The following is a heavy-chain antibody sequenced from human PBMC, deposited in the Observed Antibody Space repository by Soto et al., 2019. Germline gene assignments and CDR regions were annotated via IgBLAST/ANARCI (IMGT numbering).Heavy chain of an antibody. CDR2: FYYSGST. V-gene: IGHV4-59*08. J-gene: IGHJ4*02. CDR3: ARHDAYYDYIWGTYRLEPFDY. CDR1: GGSIISYY. Sequence: PSETLSLTCTFSGGSIISYYWIWIRQPTGRGLEWIGYFYYSGSTNYNPSLKSRVTISVDTSKNQFSLKLSSVTAADTAVYYCARHDAYYDYIWGTYRLEPFDYWGQGTLLTVSS. D-gene: IGHD3-16*02.